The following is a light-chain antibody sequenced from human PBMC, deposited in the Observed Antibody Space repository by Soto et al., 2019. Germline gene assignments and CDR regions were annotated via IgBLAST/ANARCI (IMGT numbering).Light chain of an antibody. Sequence: PATLSVSPGERATLSCRASQSVSSNLAWYQQKSGQAPRLLIYGASTRATGIPARFSGSGSGTEFTLTISSLQSEDFAVYYCQQYSNWPLALTLGGGTKVDIK. CDR2: GAS. J-gene: IGKJ4*01. CDR3: QQYSNWPLALT. CDR1: QSVSSN. V-gene: IGKV3-15*01.